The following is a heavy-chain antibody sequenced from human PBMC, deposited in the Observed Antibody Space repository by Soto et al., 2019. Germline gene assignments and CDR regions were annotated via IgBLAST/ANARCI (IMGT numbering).Heavy chain of an antibody. CDR3: ARSYSSGWYGPYFDY. Sequence: QVQLVQSGAEVKKPGASVKVSCKASDYPFTNYGISWVRQAPGQGLQWMGWISPYNGNTNSAQRLQGRVTMTTDTSTSTAYMELRSLRSDDTAVYYCARSYSSGWYGPYFDYWGQGTLVTVSS. D-gene: IGHD6-19*01. CDR1: DYPFTNYG. V-gene: IGHV1-18*01. J-gene: IGHJ4*02. CDR2: ISPYNGNT.